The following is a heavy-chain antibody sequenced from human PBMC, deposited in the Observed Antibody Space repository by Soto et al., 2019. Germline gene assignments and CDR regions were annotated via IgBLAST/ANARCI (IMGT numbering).Heavy chain of an antibody. J-gene: IGHJ5*02. CDR2: IYYSGST. CDR3: ARQSPDYLGSVGWFDP. V-gene: IGHV4-39*01. CDR1: GGSISSSSYY. Sequence: SETLSLTCTVSGGSISSSSYYWGWIRQPPGKGLEWIGSIYYSGSTYYNPSLKSRVTISVDTSKNQFSLKLSSVTAADTAVYYCARQSPDYLGSVGWFDPWGQGTLVTVSS. D-gene: IGHD1-26*01.